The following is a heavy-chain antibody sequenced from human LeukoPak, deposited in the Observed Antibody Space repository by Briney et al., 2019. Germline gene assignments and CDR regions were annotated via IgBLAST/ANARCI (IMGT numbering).Heavy chain of an antibody. CDR1: GFTVSGNY. CDR3: AKDFVTMVRGVSSYFDY. Sequence: PGGSLRLSCAASGFTVSGNYMSWVRQAPGMGLEWVSVIYSGGSTYYADSVKGRFIISRDNSKNTLYLQMNSLRAEDTAVYYCAKDFVTMVRGVSSYFDYWGQGTLVTVSS. V-gene: IGHV3-66*01. J-gene: IGHJ4*02. D-gene: IGHD3-10*01. CDR2: IYSGGST.